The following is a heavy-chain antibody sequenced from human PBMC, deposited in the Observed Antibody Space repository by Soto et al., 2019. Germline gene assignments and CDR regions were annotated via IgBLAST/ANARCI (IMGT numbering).Heavy chain of an antibody. CDR2: IYYSGST. CDR1: GGSISSGDYY. V-gene: IGHV4-30-4*01. J-gene: IGHJ5*02. CDR3: ARESAVDYGYKAHWFDP. Sequence: SETLSLTCTVSGGSISSGDYYWSWIRQPPGKGLEWIGYIYYSGSTYYNPSLKSRVTISVDTSKNQFSLKLSSVTAADTAVYYCARESAVDYGYKAHWFDPWGQGTLVTVSS. D-gene: IGHD4-17*01.